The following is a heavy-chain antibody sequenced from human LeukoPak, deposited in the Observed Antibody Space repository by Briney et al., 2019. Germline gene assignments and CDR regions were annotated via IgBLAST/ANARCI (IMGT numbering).Heavy chain of an antibody. CDR1: GNSFGDYY. D-gene: IGHD6-13*01. CDR3: ARVAAAGPYYYYYMDV. Sequence: SETLSLTCTVSGNSFGDYYWSWIRQPPGKGLEWIGYIYYSGSTNYNPSLKSRVTISVDTSKNQFSLRLSSVTAADTAVYYCARVAAAGPYYYYYMDVWGKGTTVTISS. CDR2: IYYSGST. J-gene: IGHJ6*03. V-gene: IGHV4-59*01.